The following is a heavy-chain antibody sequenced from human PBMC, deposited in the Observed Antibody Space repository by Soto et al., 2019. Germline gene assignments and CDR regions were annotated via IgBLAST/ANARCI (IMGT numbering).Heavy chain of an antibody. CDR1: GYTFTSYG. D-gene: IGHD2-15*01. Sequence: QVQLVQSGAEVKKPGASVKVSCKASGYTFTSYGISWVRQAPGQGLEWMGWISAYNGNTNYAQKLHGRVTMNPDPCTSTVYIELRSLRSDDPAVYYCAISEIWTDRVVVVAALTGIDYWGQGTLVTVSS. CDR2: ISAYNGNT. J-gene: IGHJ4*02. CDR3: AISEIWTDRVVVVAALTGIDY. V-gene: IGHV1-18*01.